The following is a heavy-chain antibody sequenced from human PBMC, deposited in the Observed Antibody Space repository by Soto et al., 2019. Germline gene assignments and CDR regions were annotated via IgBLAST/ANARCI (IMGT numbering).Heavy chain of an antibody. CDR1: GGSISSGGYY. J-gene: IGHJ4*02. V-gene: IGHV4-31*03. CDR2: IYYSGST. D-gene: IGHD2-21*02. Sequence: QVQLQESGPGLVKPSQTLSLTCTVSGGSISSGGYYWSWIRQHPGKGLEGIGYIYYSGSTYYNPSLKSRVTISVDTSKNQFSLKLSSVTAADTAVYYCAREGDPYCGGDCYYFDYWGQGTLVTVSS. CDR3: AREGDPYCGGDCYYFDY.